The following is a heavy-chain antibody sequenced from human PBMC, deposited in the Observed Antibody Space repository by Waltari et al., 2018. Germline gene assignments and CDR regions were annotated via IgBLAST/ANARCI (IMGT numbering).Heavy chain of an antibody. Sequence: QVQLVQSGAEVKKPGASVKVSCKASGYTFTSYAMHWVRQAPGQRFEWLGWLNAGNGNTKYSQKFQGRVTITRDTSASTAYMELSSLRSEDTAVYYCARVEGAAGLDIWGQGTMVTVSS. CDR2: LNAGNGNT. D-gene: IGHD3-16*01. CDR3: ARVEGAAGLDI. J-gene: IGHJ3*02. V-gene: IGHV1-3*01. CDR1: GYTFTSYA.